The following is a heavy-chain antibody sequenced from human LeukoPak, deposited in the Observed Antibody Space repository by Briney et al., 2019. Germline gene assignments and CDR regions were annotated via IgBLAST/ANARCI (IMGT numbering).Heavy chain of an antibody. D-gene: IGHD3-22*01. CDR3: ARIMDYYDSSGTGYAFDI. Sequence: SVKVSCKASGGTFSSYAISWVRQTPGQGHEWMGGIIPIFGTANYAQKFQGRVTITADESTSTAYMELSSLRSEDTAVYYCARIMDYYDSSGTGYAFDIWGQGTMVTVSS. V-gene: IGHV1-69*13. J-gene: IGHJ3*02. CDR1: GGTFSSYA. CDR2: IIPIFGTA.